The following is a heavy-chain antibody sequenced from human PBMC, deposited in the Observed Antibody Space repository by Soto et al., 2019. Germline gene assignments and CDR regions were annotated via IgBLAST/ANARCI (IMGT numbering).Heavy chain of an antibody. CDR3: AKDTAYAMDV. CDR2: INSDGSGT. J-gene: IGHJ6*02. Sequence: EVQLVESGGGLVQPGGSLRLSCAASGFDFSNSWIHWVRQGPGKGLVWVSHINSDGSGTTYADSVKGRFTISRDNAKNTVYLQMNSLRAEDTAVDYCAKDTAYAMDVWGQVTTVTVSS. CDR1: GFDFSNSW. D-gene: IGHD2-15*01. V-gene: IGHV3-74*01.